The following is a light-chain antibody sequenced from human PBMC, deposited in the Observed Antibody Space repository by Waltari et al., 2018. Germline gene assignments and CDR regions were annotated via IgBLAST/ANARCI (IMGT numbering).Light chain of an antibody. CDR2: KAT. CDR1: QSISSGR. J-gene: IGKJ1*01. CDR3: QQYETSWT. Sequence: DIQMTQSPSTLSASPGDRVTITCRASQSISSGRLAWYQQKPGKAPKLLMYKATRLENGVPSRFSGGGSGTEFTLTISSLQPDDFATYYCQQYETSWTFGQGTKVDI. V-gene: IGKV1-5*03.